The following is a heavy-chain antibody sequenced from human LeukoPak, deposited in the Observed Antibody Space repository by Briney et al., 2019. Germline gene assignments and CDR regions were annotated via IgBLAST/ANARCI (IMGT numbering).Heavy chain of an antibody. CDR1: GGSISSGGYY. D-gene: IGHD3-10*01. CDR3: AREWFGSDPPNYFYYYGMDV. V-gene: IGHV4-31*03. J-gene: IGHJ6*02. CDR2: IYNSGNT. Sequence: SETLSLTCTVSGGSISSGGYYWSWIRQHPGKGLEWIGYIYNSGNTYYNPSLKSRVTISVDTSKNQLSLNLSSVTAADTAVYYCAREWFGSDPPNYFYYYGMDVWGQGTTVTVSS.